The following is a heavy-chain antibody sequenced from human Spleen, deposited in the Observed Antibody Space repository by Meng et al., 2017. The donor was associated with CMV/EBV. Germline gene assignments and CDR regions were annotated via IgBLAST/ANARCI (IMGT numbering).Heavy chain of an antibody. CDR2: IIPILGIA. J-gene: IGHJ6*02. V-gene: IGHV1-69*10. Sequence: SVKVSCKASGGTFSSYAISWVRQAPGQGLEWMGGIIPILGIANYAQKFQGRVTITADKSTSTAYMELSSLRSEDTAVYYCARDRAVAGTGYYYYGMDVWGQGTTVTVS. CDR3: ARDRAVAGTGYYYYGMDV. CDR1: GGTFSSYA. D-gene: IGHD6-19*01.